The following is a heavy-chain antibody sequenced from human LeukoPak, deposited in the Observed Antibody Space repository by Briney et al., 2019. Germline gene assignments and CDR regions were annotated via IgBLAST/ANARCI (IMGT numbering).Heavy chain of an antibody. Sequence: PGGSLRLSCAASGFSLSTYALSWVRQAPGGGLEWVAAISGSGDKTYHADSVKGRFTISKDNSENRLSLQMDSRRAEDTAVYFCAKDTTAWWYHRAYMNVWGKGTTVTVSS. CDR3: AKDTTAWWYHRAYMNV. D-gene: IGHD2-15*01. CDR1: GFSLSTYA. J-gene: IGHJ6*03. CDR2: ISGSGDKT. V-gene: IGHV3-23*01.